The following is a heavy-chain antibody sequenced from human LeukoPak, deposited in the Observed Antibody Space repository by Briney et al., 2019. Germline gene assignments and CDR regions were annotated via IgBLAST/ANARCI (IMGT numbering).Heavy chain of an antibody. CDR2: ISGSGGST. CDR3: AKDRAVAGTRGYFDY. D-gene: IGHD6-19*01. Sequence: GGSLRLSCAASGFTFSSYAMSWVRQAPGKGLEWVSAISGSGGSTYYADSVKGRFTISRDNSKNTLYLQMNSLRAEDTAVYYCAKDRAVAGTRGYFDYWGQGTLVTVSS. CDR1: GFTFSSYA. J-gene: IGHJ4*02. V-gene: IGHV3-23*01.